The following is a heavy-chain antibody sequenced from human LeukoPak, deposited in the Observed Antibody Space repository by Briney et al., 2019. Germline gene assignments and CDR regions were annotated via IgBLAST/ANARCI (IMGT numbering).Heavy chain of an antibody. Sequence: GESLKISCKGSGYSFTNYWIGWVRQMPGKGLEWMGIIYPGDSDTRYSPSFQGQVTISADKSITTAYLQWSSLKAPDTAMNYCARQEYSSSVPDYWGQGTLVTVSS. CDR1: GYSFTNYW. V-gene: IGHV5-51*01. CDR3: ARQEYSSSVPDY. CDR2: IYPGDSDT. J-gene: IGHJ4*02. D-gene: IGHD6-6*01.